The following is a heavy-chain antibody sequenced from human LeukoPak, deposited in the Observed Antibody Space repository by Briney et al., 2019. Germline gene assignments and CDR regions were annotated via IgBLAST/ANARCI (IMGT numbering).Heavy chain of an antibody. D-gene: IGHD3-3*01. CDR1: GYSISNGYY. CDR2: ISHRGST. J-gene: IGHJ4*02. Sequence: SETLSLTCTVSGYSISNGYYWGWIRQRPGKGLEWVCSISHRGSTYYNPSLRSRITISLDRSKQKFSLKLTSVTAADTAVYFCARGAEYYAIWRGYAGYSDYWGQGISVTVSS. V-gene: IGHV4-38-2*02. CDR3: ARGAEYYAIWRGYAGYSDY.